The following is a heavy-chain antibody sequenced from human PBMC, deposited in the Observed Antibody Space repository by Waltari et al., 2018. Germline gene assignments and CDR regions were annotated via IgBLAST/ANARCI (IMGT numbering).Heavy chain of an antibody. CDR1: GGSISTNYN. D-gene: IGHD4-17*01. J-gene: IGHJ1*01. CDR2: MQYRGXX. V-gene: IGHV4-39*01. Sequence: QLQLQESGPGLVKPSETLSLTCTVSGGSISTNYNWGWIRQPPGKGLEWMGNMQYRGXXXXXXSLKSRVTISLDTSKNQFSLRLSSVGAADTAVYFCGRIAFGDDGGYFQHWGQGTLVTVSS. CDR3: GRIAFGDDGGYFQH.